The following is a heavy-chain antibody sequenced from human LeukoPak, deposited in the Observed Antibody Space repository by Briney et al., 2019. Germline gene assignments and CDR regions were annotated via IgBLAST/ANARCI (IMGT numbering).Heavy chain of an antibody. CDR1: GYTFTSYA. J-gene: IGHJ5*02. CDR2: INTNTGNP. CDR3: ATGKYDSSGYYSSWFDP. D-gene: IGHD3-22*01. Sequence: ASVKVSCKASGYTFTSYAMNWVRQAPGQGLEWMGWINTNTGNPTYAQGFTGRFVFSLDTSVGTAYLQISSLKAEDTAVYYCATGKYDSSGYYSSWFDPWGQGTLVTVSS. V-gene: IGHV7-4-1*02.